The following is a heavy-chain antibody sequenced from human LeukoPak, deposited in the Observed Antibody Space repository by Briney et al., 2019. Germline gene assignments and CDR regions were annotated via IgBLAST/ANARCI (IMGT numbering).Heavy chain of an antibody. J-gene: IGHJ3*02. D-gene: IGHD5-12*01. V-gene: IGHV3-33*06. CDR1: VFTFSSYV. Sequence: GKSLRFSCAASVFTFSSYVMHWVRQAPGKGLEWVAVTWYDGRNNYYAASVKGRFTISRDDSKTTVYLLMNSLRAEDTAVYYCAKDYDDAFDMWGQGTMVTVSS. CDR3: AKDYDDAFDM. CDR2: TWYDGRNN.